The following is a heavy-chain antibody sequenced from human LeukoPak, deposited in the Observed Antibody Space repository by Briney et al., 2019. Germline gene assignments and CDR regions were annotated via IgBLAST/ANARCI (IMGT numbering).Heavy chain of an antibody. D-gene: IGHD5-18*01. CDR2: MNTNSGNT. Sequence: GAAVKVSCKASGCTFTSYDINWVRLAPGQGLEWMGWMNTNSGNTGYAQKFQGRVTITRNTSISTDYMELRRLRSEATAVYYCARGPRYSYADYWGQGTLVTVSS. V-gene: IGHV1-8*03. CDR1: GCTFTSYD. J-gene: IGHJ4*02. CDR3: ARGPRYSYADY.